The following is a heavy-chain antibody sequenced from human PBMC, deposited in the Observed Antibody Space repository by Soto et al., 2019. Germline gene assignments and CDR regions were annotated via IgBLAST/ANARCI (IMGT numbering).Heavy chain of an antibody. V-gene: IGHV3-33*01. J-gene: IGHJ4*02. CDR1: GFTFSSYG. D-gene: IGHD1-1*01. CDR2: IWYDGSNK. CDR3: ARDWTGTTLDY. Sequence: GGSLRLSCAASGFTFSSYGMHWVRQAPGKGLEWVAVIWYDGSNKYYADSVKGRFTISRDNSKNTLYLQMNSLRAEDTAVYYCARDWTGTTLDYWGQGTLVTVSS.